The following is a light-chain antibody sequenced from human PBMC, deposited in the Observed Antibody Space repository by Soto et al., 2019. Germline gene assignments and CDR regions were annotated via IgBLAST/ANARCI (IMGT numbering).Light chain of an antibody. CDR2: DAS. CDR1: QSVSTS. J-gene: IGKJ2*01. CDR3: QQRSNWPPLYS. Sequence: EIVLTQSPATRSLSPGERATLSCRASQSVSTSLAWYQHKPGQAPRLLIYDASNRATGIPARFSGSGSGTDFTLTISSLEPADFAVYYCQQRSNWPPLYSFGQGTKLEIK. V-gene: IGKV3-11*01.